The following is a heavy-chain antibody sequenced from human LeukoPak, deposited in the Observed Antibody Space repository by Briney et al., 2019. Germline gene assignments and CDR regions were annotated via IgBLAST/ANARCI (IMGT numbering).Heavy chain of an antibody. D-gene: IGHD2-2*01. Sequence: PGGSLRLSCAASGFIVSGTYMTWVRQAPGRGLEGVSIIYSGGDTYYTDSVKGRFSFSRDNSKNTLYLQMDRLRVDDTAVYYCARGSCSNIRCHDAFDIWGQGTMVTVSS. CDR2: IYSGGDT. J-gene: IGHJ3*02. CDR1: GFIVSGTY. V-gene: IGHV3-53*01. CDR3: ARGSCSNIRCHDAFDI.